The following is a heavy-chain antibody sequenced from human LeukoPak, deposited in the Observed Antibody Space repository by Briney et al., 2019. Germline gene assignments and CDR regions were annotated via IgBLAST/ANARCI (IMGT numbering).Heavy chain of an antibody. Sequence: GESLKISFKGSGYSFTSYWIGWVRQMPGKGLEWMGIIYPGDSDTRYSPSFQGQVTISVDKSITTAYLQWSSLKASDSAMYYCARRRGHGDTMNWFDPWGQGTLVTVSS. V-gene: IGHV5-51*01. CDR1: GYSFTSYW. D-gene: IGHD4-17*01. J-gene: IGHJ5*02. CDR2: IYPGDSDT. CDR3: ARRRGHGDTMNWFDP.